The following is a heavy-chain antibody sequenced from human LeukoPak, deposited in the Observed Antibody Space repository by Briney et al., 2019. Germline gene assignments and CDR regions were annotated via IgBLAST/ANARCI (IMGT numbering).Heavy chain of an antibody. V-gene: IGHV4-59*01. CDR2: IYYSGST. D-gene: IGHD2-15*01. J-gene: IGHJ5*02. CDR1: GGSISSYY. Sequence: SETLSLTCTVSGGSISSYYWSWIRQPPGKGLEWIGYIYYSGSTNYNPSLKSRVTISVDTSKNQFSLKLSSVTAADTAVYYCAGEGYCSGGSCYEARFDPWGQGTLVTVSS. CDR3: AGEGYCSGGSCYEARFDP.